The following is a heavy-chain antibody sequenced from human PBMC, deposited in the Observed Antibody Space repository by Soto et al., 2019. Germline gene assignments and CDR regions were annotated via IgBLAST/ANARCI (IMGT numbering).Heavy chain of an antibody. CDR3: ACSRTLDY. D-gene: IGHD2-2*01. CDR1: GFTFSSFW. CDR2: IESDGGRT. Sequence: EVQLVESGGGLVQPGGSLRLSCAASGFTFSSFWMHWVRQAPGKGLVWVSRIESDGGRTGYADSVKGRFTISRDNAKNTLYLQMNSLRAEDTALYYCACSRTLDYWGQGTLVTVSS. J-gene: IGHJ4*02. V-gene: IGHV3-74*01.